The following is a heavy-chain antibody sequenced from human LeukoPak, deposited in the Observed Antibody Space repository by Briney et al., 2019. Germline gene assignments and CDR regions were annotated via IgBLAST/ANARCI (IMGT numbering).Heavy chain of an antibody. D-gene: IGHD6-19*01. J-gene: IGHJ4*02. CDR1: GYTLTELS. CDR2: FDPEDGET. CDR3: ARVGRGSGWYDVDY. V-gene: IGHV1-24*01. Sequence: ASVKVSCKVSGYTLTELSMHWVRQAPGKGLEWMGGFDPEDGETIYAQKFQGRVTMTEDTSTDTAYMELSSLRSEDTAVYYCARVGRGSGWYDVDYWGQGTLVTVSS.